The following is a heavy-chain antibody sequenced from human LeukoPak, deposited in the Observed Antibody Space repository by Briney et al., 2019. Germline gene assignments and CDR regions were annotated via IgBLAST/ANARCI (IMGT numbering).Heavy chain of an antibody. J-gene: IGHJ4*02. CDR2: IYYSGSI. Sequence: PSETLSLTCTVSGGSISSYYWSWIRQPPGKGLEWIGDIYYSGSIKYNPSLKSRVTMSVDTSKNQFSLKLSSVTAADTAVYYCARENPSGYYNRPIDYWGQGTLVTVSS. CDR3: ARENPSGYYNRPIDY. V-gene: IGHV4-59*01. D-gene: IGHD3-22*01. CDR1: GGSISSYY.